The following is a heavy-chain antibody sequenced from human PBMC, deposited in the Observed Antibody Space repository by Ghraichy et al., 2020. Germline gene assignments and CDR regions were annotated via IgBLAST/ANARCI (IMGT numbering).Heavy chain of an antibody. D-gene: IGHD6-13*01. J-gene: IGHJ5*02. CDR3: ARDLRYSSSWYAEKNWFDP. CDR2: IIPIFGTA. Sequence: SVKVSCKASGGTFSSYAISWVRQAPGQGLEWMGGIIPIFGTANYAQKFQGRVTITADESTSTAYMELSSLRSEDTAVYYCARDLRYSSSWYAEKNWFDPWGQGTLVTVSS. CDR1: GGTFSSYA. V-gene: IGHV1-69*13.